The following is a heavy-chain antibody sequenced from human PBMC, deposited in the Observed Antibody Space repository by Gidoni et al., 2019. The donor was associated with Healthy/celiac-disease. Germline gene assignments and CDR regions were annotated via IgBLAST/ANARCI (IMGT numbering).Heavy chain of an antibody. J-gene: IGHJ4*02. CDR3: ARDLRSVWYFDY. CDR2: ISYDGSTK. D-gene: IGHD3-16*01. CDR1: GFTFSRYA. Sequence: QVQLVESGGGGVQPGRYLRLAWAAPGFTFSRYAMHWVRQAPGKGLEWVAVISYDGSTKYYADSVKGRFTISRDNSKNTLYLQMNSLRAEDTAVYYCARDLRSVWYFDYWGQGTLVTVSS. V-gene: IGHV3-30*04.